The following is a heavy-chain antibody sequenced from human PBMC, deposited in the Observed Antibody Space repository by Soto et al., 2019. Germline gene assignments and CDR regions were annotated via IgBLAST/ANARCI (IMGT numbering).Heavy chain of an antibody. CDR3: AKGGSSGWFIDY. J-gene: IGHJ4*01. Sequence: ASVKVSCKASGYTFTHYGIHWVRQAPGQSLEWMGWINTGNGNTNYLQKLQGRVSIISDTLATTAYTELGSLTSEDTAVYYCAKGGSSGWFIDYWG. D-gene: IGHD6-19*01. CDR2: INTGNGNT. V-gene: IGHV1-3*04. CDR1: GYTFTHYG.